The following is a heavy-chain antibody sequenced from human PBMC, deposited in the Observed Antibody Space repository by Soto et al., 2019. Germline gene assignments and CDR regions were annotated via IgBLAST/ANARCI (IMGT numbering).Heavy chain of an antibody. V-gene: IGHV4-34*01. Sequence: SETLSLTCAVYGGSFSGYYWSWIRQPPGKGLEWIGEINHSGSTNYNPSLKSRVTISVDTSKNQFSLKLSSVTAADTAVYYCARGAPRCLADNIKNDYWGQGTLVTVSS. CDR3: ARGAPRCLADNIKNDY. CDR1: GGSFSGYY. CDR2: INHSGST. J-gene: IGHJ4*02. D-gene: IGHD1-20*01.